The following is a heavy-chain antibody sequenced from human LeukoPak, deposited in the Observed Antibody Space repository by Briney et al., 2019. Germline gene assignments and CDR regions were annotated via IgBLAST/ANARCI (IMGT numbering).Heavy chain of an antibody. CDR3: ARHDDGSTNLNWFDP. V-gene: IGHV4-39*01. J-gene: IGHJ5*02. D-gene: IGHD5-24*01. Sequence: PSETLSLTCTVSGGSVSSGSYYWSWIRQPPGKGLEWIGSIYYSGSTYYNPSLKSRVTISVDTSKNQFSLKLSSVTAADTAVYYCARHDDGSTNLNWFDPWGQGTLVTVSS. CDR2: IYYSGST. CDR1: GGSVSSGSYY.